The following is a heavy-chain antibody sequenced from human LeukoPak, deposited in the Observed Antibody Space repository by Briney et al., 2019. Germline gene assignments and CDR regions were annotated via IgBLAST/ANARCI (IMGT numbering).Heavy chain of an antibody. CDR1: GFTFSNYW. V-gene: IGHV3-7*01. CDR3: ARSVAGGRRGFDY. CDR2: IKQDGSEK. J-gene: IGHJ4*02. Sequence: PGGSLRLSCAASGFTFSNYWMNWVRQAPGKGLEWVAIIKQDGSEKLYVDSVEGRFTISRDNAKNSLYLQMNSLRAEDTAVYYCARSVAGGRRGFDYWGQGTLVTVSS. D-gene: IGHD6-19*01.